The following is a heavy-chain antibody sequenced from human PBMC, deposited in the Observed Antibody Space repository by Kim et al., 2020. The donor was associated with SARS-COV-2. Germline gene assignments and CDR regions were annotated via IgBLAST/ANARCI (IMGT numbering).Heavy chain of an antibody. CDR2: IWYDGSNK. CDR3: ARDIVVVPADYGMGV. Sequence: GGSLRLSCAASGFTFSSYGMHWVRQAPGKGLEWVAVIWYDGSNKYYADSVKGRFTISRDNSKNTLYLQMNSLRAEDTAVYYCARDIVVVPADYGMGVWGQGTTVTVSS. V-gene: IGHV3-33*01. J-gene: IGHJ6*02. D-gene: IGHD2-2*01. CDR1: GFTFSSYG.